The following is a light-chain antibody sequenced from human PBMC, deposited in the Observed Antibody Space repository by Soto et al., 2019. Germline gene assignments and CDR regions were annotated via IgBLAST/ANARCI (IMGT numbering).Light chain of an antibody. V-gene: IGLV1-40*01. Sequence: QAVVTQPPSVSGAPGQRVTISCTGSSSNIGAGYDVHWYQQLPGTAPKLLIYGNSNRPSGVPHRFSGSKSGTSASLAITGLQAEDEADYYCQSYDSSLSVHVVFGGGTKLTVL. CDR2: GNS. CDR1: SSNIGAGYD. CDR3: QSYDSSLSVHVV. J-gene: IGLJ2*01.